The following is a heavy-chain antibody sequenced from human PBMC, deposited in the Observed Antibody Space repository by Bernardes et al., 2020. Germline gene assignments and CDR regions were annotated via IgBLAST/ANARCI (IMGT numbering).Heavy chain of an antibody. CDR1: GYTFTSYG. V-gene: IGHV1-58*02. CDR3: AAGLGVVISAFDI. D-gene: IGHD3-3*01. CDR2: IVVGSGNT. Sequence: SVKVSCKASGYTFTSYGISWVRQAPGQGLEWIGWIVVGSGNTNYAQKFQERVTITRDMSTSTAYMELSSLRSEDTAVYYCAAGLGVVISAFDIWGQGTMVTVSS. J-gene: IGHJ3*02.